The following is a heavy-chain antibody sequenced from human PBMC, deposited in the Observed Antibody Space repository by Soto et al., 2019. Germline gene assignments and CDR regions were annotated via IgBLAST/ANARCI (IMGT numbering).Heavy chain of an antibody. J-gene: IGHJ5*02. CDR2: ISGSGGRT. CDR1: GFTFSRNA. D-gene: IGHD3-22*01. V-gene: IGHV3-23*01. Sequence: EVQLLESGGGLVQPGGSLRLSCAASGFTFSRNAMSWVRQAPGQGLEWVSAISGSGGRTYYADSVTGRFTISRDNSKNPLYLQMNSLRAEDTAVYYCAKETYYYESRHWFEPWGQGTLVTVSS. CDR3: AKETYYYESRHWFEP.